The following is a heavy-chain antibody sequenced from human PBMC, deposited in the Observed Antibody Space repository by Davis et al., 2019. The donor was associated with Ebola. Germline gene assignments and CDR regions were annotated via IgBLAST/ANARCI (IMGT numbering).Heavy chain of an antibody. D-gene: IGHD5-18*01. J-gene: IGHJ4*02. V-gene: IGHV1-2*06. Sequence: ASVKVSCKVSGYTFTDYNIHWMRQAPGQGLEWLGRVILKSGATNYAQKFQGRVTMSRDTSISTAYMELSRLTSDDTAVYYCARGHNYGFEYWGQGTLVNVSS. CDR3: ARGHNYGFEY. CDR1: GYTFTDYN. CDR2: VILKSGAT.